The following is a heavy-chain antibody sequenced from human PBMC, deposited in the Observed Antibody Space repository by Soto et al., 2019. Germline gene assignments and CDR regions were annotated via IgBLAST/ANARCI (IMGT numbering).Heavy chain of an antibody. J-gene: IGHJ4*02. Sequence: QVQLVESGGGVVQPGRSLRLSCAASGFTFSSYGMHWVRQAPGKGLEWVAVISYDGSNKYYADSVKGRFTISRDNSKNTLYLQMNSLRAEDTAVYYCAQEPGQWLAGVFDYWGQGTLVTVSS. CDR3: AQEPGQWLAGVFDY. V-gene: IGHV3-30*18. D-gene: IGHD6-19*01. CDR2: ISYDGSNK. CDR1: GFTFSSYG.